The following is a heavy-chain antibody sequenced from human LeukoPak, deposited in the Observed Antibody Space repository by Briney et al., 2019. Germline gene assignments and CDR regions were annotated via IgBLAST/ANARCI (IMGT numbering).Heavy chain of an antibody. D-gene: IGHD6-13*01. CDR3: ARDSTDVRYSSSWYADY. CDR2: ISAYNGNT. Sequence: ASVKVSCKASGYTFTSYGISWVRQAPGQGLEWMGWISAYNGNTNYAQKLQGRVTMTTDTSTSTAYMELRSLRSEDTAVYYCARDSTDVRYSSSWYADYWGQGTLVTVSS. J-gene: IGHJ4*02. V-gene: IGHV1-18*01. CDR1: GYTFTSYG.